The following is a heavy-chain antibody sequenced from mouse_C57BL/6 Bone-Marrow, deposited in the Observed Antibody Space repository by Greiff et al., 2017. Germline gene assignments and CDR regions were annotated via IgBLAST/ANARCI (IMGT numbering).Heavy chain of an antibody. CDR2: INPNNGGT. CDR1: GYTFTDYY. Sequence: EVQLQQSGPELVKPGASVKISCKASGYTFTDYYMNWVKQSHGKSLEWIGDINPNNGGTSYNQKFKGKATLTVDKSSSTAYMELRSLTSEDSAVYYCARWEVRYYFDYWGQGTTLTVSS. V-gene: IGHV1-26*01. D-gene: IGHD2-14*01. J-gene: IGHJ2*01. CDR3: ARWEVRYYFDY.